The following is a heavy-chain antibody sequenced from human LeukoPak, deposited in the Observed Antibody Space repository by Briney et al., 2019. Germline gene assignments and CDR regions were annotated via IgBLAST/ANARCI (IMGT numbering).Heavy chain of an antibody. CDR1: GGSISSGDYY. Sequence: SETLSLTCTVSGGSISSGDYYWSWIRQPPGKGLEWIGYIYYSGSTYYNPSLKSRVTISVDTSKNQFSLKLSSVTAADAAVYYCARERGRITMVRGAQPPSHFDYWGQGTLVTVSS. D-gene: IGHD3-10*01. J-gene: IGHJ4*02. CDR3: ARERGRITMVRGAQPPSHFDY. V-gene: IGHV4-30-4*01. CDR2: IYYSGST.